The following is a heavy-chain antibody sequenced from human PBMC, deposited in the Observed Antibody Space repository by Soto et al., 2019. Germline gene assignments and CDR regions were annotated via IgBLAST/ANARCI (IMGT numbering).Heavy chain of an antibody. V-gene: IGHV3-49*03. CDR1: GFTFGDYA. Sequence: GGSLRLSCTASGFTFGDYAMSWFRQAPGKGLEWVGFIRSKAYGGTTEYAASVKGRFTISRDDSKSIAYLQMNSLKTEDTAVYYCTSIRYFDWTEGYYGMDVWGQGTTVTVSS. CDR3: TSIRYFDWTEGYYGMDV. J-gene: IGHJ6*02. CDR2: IRSKAYGGTT. D-gene: IGHD3-9*01.